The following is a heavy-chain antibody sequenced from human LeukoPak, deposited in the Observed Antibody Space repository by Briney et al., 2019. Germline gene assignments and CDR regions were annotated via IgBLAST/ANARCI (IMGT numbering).Heavy chain of an antibody. CDR2: IYYSGST. Sequence: SETLSLTCTVSGGSISSYYWSWIRQPPGKGLEWIGSIYYSGSTYYNPSLKSRVTISVDTSKNQFSLKLSSVTAADTAVYYCARHTEYQLLYAFDIWGQGTMVTVSS. J-gene: IGHJ3*02. V-gene: IGHV4-59*05. CDR3: ARHTEYQLLYAFDI. D-gene: IGHD2-2*01. CDR1: GGSISSYY.